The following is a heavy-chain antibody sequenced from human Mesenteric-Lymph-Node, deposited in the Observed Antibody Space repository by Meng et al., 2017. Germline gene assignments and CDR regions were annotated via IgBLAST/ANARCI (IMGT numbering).Heavy chain of an antibody. CDR1: GFTFSGYY. Sequence: QVQLVESGGGLVKPGGSLGLSSAASGFTFSGYYKSWVRQSPGKGLEWVSYISNSGSTIYYADSVKGRFTISRDNAKNSLYLQMNSLRAEDTAVYYCARDTDEDSGLTTFDFWGRGTLVTVSS. CDR2: ISNSGSTI. J-gene: IGHJ4*02. CDR3: ARDTDEDSGLTTFDF. D-gene: IGHD3-3*01. V-gene: IGHV3-11*01.